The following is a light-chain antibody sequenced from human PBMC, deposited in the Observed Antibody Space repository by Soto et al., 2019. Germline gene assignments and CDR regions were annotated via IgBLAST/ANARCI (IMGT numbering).Light chain of an antibody. Sequence: EIVLTQSPGTLSLSPGERATLSCRASQSVSSSYLARYQQKPGQAPRLLIYGASSRATGIPDRFSGSGSGTEFTLTISSLQSEDFAVYYCQQYNNWPPTTFGQGTRLEIK. CDR3: QQYNNWPPTT. V-gene: IGKV3-20*01. J-gene: IGKJ5*01. CDR1: QSVSSSY. CDR2: GAS.